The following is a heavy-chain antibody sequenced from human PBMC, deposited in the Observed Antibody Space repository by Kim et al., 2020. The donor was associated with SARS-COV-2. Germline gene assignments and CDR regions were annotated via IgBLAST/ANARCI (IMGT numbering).Heavy chain of an antibody. CDR3: GISGI. V-gene: IGHV3-7*01. CDR1: GITSSRYW. Sequence: GGSLRLSCVESGITSSRYWLTWVRQAPGKGLEWVANIKRDGSERYYGDSVKGRFTISRDKAKSSVFLQMNSLRSEDTAVYYCGISGIWGQGTLVTVSS. CDR2: IKRDGSER. J-gene: IGHJ4*02.